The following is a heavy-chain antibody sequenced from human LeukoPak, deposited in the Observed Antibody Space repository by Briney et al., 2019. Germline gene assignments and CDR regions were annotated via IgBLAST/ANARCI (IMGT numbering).Heavy chain of an antibody. CDR2: INHSGST. J-gene: IGHJ6*03. CDR3: ARSSSYSYGLYYYYYMDV. Sequence: PSETLSLTCAVYGDSFSGYYWSWIRQTPGKGLEWIGEINHSGSTNYNPSLKSRVTISVDTSKNQFSLKLDSVTAADTAVYYCARSSSYSYGLYYYYYMDVWGKGTTVTVSS. V-gene: IGHV4-34*01. D-gene: IGHD5-18*01. CDR1: GDSFSGYY.